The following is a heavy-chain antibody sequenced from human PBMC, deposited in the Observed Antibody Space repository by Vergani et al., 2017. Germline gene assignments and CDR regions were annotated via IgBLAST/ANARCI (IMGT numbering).Heavy chain of an antibody. Sequence: QVNLQESGPGLVKPSETLSLTCAVSGDSISSGNNWGWIRQPPGKGLEWISSVSHSGDTYFNPSLKGRVSISMDTSKNQFSLKLNSVTAADTAMYYCARIGGYDEGDAFRIGYFDSWGPGILVTVSS. CDR1: GDSISSGNN. CDR2: VSHSGDT. CDR3: ARIGGYDEGDAFRIGYFDS. J-gene: IGHJ4*02. V-gene: IGHV4-38-2*01. D-gene: IGHD3-16*01.